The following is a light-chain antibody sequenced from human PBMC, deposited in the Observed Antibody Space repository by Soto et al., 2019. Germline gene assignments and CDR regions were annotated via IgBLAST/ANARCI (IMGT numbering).Light chain of an antibody. CDR3: QQYGSSPLT. CDR2: GAS. CDR1: QSVSSN. J-gene: IGKJ4*01. V-gene: IGKV3-20*01. Sequence: EIVLTKSPGTLSLSPGERATLSCRASQSVSSNLAWYQQKPGHAPRLLIYGASTRATGIPDRFSGSGSGTDFTLTISSLEPEDFAVYYCQQYGSSPLTFCGGTEV.